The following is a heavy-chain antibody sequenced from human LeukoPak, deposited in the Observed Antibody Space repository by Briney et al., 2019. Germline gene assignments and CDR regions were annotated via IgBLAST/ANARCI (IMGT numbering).Heavy chain of an antibody. J-gene: IGHJ6*02. D-gene: IGHD3-10*01. CDR1: GFTFDDYG. CDR2: INWNGGST. V-gene: IGHV3-20*04. Sequence: GGSLRLSCATSGFTFDDYGMSWVRQAPGKGLEWVSGINWNGGSTGYADSVKGRFTISRDNAKNSLYLQMNSLRAEDTALYYCAKDRRGGSHYYGMDVWGQGTTVTVSS. CDR3: AKDRRGGSHYYGMDV.